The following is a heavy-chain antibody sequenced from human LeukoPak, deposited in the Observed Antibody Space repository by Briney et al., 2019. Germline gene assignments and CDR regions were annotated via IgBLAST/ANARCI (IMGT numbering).Heavy chain of an antibody. V-gene: IGHV3-30*02. CDR2: IRYDGSNK. CDR3: AKHYSGSYFIY. D-gene: IGHD1-26*01. Sequence: GRTLRLSCAASGFTLSSYGMHCVRQAPGKGLGWGAFIRYDGSNKYYADSVKGRFPISRDNSKNTLYLQMNSLRAEDTAVYYCAKHYSGSYFIYWGEGTLVTVSS. J-gene: IGHJ4*02. CDR1: GFTLSSYG.